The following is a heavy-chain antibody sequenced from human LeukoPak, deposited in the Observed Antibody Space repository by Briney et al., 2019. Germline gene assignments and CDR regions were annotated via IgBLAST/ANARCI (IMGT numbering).Heavy chain of an antibody. J-gene: IGHJ4*02. CDR2: IYYSGST. CDR1: GGSISPYY. D-gene: IGHD3-22*01. V-gene: IGHV4-59*01. CDR3: ARDYYDSSGLLPMGYFDY. Sequence: SETLSLTCTVSGGSISPYYWSWIRQPPGKGLEWIGYIYYSGSTNYNPSLKSRVTISVDTSKNQFSLRLSSVTAADTAVYYCARDYYDSSGLLPMGYFDYWGQGTLVTVSS.